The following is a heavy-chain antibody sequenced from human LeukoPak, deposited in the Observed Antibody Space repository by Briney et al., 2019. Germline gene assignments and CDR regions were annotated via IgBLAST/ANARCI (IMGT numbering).Heavy chain of an antibody. V-gene: IGHV1-2*04. Sequence: GASVKVSCKASGYTFTGYYMHWVRQAPGQGLEWMGWINPNSGGTNYAQKFQGWVTMTRDTSISTAYMEPSRLRSDDTAVYYCARGVVYCSGGSCYGNWFDPWGQGTLVTVSS. J-gene: IGHJ5*02. D-gene: IGHD2-15*01. CDR1: GYTFTGYY. CDR2: INPNSGGT. CDR3: ARGVVYCSGGSCYGNWFDP.